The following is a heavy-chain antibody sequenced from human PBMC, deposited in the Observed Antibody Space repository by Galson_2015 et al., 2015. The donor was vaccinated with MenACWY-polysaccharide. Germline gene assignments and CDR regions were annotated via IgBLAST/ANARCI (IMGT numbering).Heavy chain of an antibody. V-gene: IGHV4-39*02. CDR1: GGSIRTETYF. CDR2: TSYTGST. J-gene: IGHJ4*02. D-gene: IGHD6-19*01. Sequence: SETLSLTCTVSGGSIRTETYFWGWIRQPPGKGLEWIGTTSYTGSTYYNPSLKGRVAFSTDTSNNHFSLTVTSVTAADTAVYYCARRRKRVAGEFDYWGQGT. CDR3: ARRRKRVAGEFDY.